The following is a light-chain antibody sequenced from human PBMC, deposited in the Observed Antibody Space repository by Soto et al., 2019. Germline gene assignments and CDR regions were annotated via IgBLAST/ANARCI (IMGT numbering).Light chain of an antibody. CDR2: DDN. CDR3: QSYDSSLSSYV. Sequence: QSVLTQPPSLSGAPGQRVTISCTGSSSNIGAGYDVHWYQQFPGAAPKLLIYDDNDRPSGVPDRFSGSKSGTSASLAISGLQAEDEADYYCQSYDSSLSSYVFGAGTQLTVL. V-gene: IGLV1-40*01. J-gene: IGLJ1*01. CDR1: SSNIGAGYD.